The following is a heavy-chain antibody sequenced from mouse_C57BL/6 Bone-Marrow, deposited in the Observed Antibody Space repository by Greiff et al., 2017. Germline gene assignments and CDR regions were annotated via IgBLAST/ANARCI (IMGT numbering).Heavy chain of an antibody. Sequence: VQLQQPGAELVKPGASVKMSCKASGYTFTSYWITWVQQRPGPGLEWVGYIYPGSGSTNYNEKCKSKATLSLDKSSSTVYLQLSSLTSEDSAVYYCARPYYSNDWYFDVWGTGTTVTVSS. D-gene: IGHD2-5*01. CDR3: ARPYYSNDWYFDV. CDR1: GYTFTSYW. J-gene: IGHJ1*03. V-gene: IGHV1-55*01. CDR2: IYPGSGST.